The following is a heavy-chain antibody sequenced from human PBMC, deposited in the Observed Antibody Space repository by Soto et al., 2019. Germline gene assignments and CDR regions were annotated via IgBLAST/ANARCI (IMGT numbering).Heavy chain of an antibody. CDR1: GGTFSSYA. Sequence: SVKVSCKASGGTFSSYAISWVRQAPGQGFEWMGGIIPIFGTANYAQKFQGRVTITADESTSTAYMELSSLRSEDTAVYYCARDVAAAGTRTYNWFDPWGQGTLVTVSS. CDR2: IIPIFGTA. CDR3: ARDVAAAGTRTYNWFDP. V-gene: IGHV1-69*13. J-gene: IGHJ5*02. D-gene: IGHD6-13*01.